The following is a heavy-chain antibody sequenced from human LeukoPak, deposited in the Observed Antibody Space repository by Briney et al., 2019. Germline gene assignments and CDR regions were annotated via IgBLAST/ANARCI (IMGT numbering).Heavy chain of an antibody. J-gene: IGHJ3*02. D-gene: IGHD3-3*01. CDR1: GFTFSSYG. CDR3: EGGFRSGYSALDAFDI. V-gene: IGHV3-30*02. Sequence: GGSLRLSCAASGFTFSSYGMHWVRQAPGKGLEWVAFIRYDGSNKYYADSVKGRFTISRDNSKNTLYLQMNSLRAEDTAVYYCEGGFRSGYSALDAFDIWGQGTMVTVSS. CDR2: IRYDGSNK.